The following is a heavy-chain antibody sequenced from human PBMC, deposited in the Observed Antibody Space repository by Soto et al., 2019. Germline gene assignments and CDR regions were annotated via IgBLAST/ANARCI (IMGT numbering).Heavy chain of an antibody. CDR2: IWYDGSNK. V-gene: IGHV3-33*01. CDR1: GFTFSSYG. Sequence: GGSLRLSCAASGFTFSSYGMHWVRQAPGKGLEWVAVIWYDGSNKYYADSVKGRFTISRDNSKNTLYLQMNSLRAEDTAVYYCAREGPGYCSGGSCFYFDYWGQGTLVTVSS. D-gene: IGHD2-15*01. CDR3: AREGPGYCSGGSCFYFDY. J-gene: IGHJ4*02.